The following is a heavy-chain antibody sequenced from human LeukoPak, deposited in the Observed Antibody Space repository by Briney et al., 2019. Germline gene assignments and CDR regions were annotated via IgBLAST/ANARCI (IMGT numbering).Heavy chain of an antibody. V-gene: IGHV3-30*18. CDR1: GFIFSSYG. D-gene: IGHD3-10*01. J-gene: IGHJ4*02. CDR2: ISYDGSNK. Sequence: GRSLRLSCAASGFIFSSYGMHWVRQAPGKGLEWVAVISYDGSNKYYADSVKGRFTISRDNSKNTLYLQMNSLRAEDTAVYYCAKYRLSFTMVRGSIDYWGQGTLVTVSS. CDR3: AKYRLSFTMVRGSIDY.